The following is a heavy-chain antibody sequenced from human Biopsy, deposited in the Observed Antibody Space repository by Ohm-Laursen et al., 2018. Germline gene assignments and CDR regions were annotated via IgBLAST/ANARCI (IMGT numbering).Heavy chain of an antibody. CDR1: GGSFSGYY. Sequence: GTLPLTCAVYGGSFSGYYWSWIRQPPGKGLEWIGEINHSGSTNYNPSLKSRVTISVDTSKNQFSLRLNSETAADTAVYYCARATNSTGWPYYYFYGMDVWGQGTTVTVSS. J-gene: IGHJ6*02. D-gene: IGHD2/OR15-2a*01. V-gene: IGHV4-34*01. CDR3: ARATNSTGWPYYYFYGMDV. CDR2: INHSGST.